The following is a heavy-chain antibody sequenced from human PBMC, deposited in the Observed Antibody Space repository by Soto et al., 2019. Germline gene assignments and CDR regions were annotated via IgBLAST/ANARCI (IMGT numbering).Heavy chain of an antibody. V-gene: IGHV1-18*01. CDR3: ARDRSPTGIQLWPLFDY. CDR2: ISAYNGNT. D-gene: IGHD5-18*01. J-gene: IGHJ4*02. CDR1: GYTFTRYG. Sequence: ASGKVSCKASGYTFTRYGISWVRQAPGRGLEWMGWISAYNGNTNYAQKLQGRVTMTTDTSTSTAYMELRSLRSDDTAVYYCARDRSPTGIQLWPLFDYWGQGTLVTVSS.